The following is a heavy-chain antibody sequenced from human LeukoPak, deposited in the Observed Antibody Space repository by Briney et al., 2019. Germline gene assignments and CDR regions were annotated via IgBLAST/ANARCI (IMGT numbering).Heavy chain of an antibody. CDR1: GYTFTSYG. CDR3: ARAPSGSYYLDAFDI. Sequence: ASVKVSCKASGYTFTSYGISWVRQAPGQGLEWMGWINTNTGNPTYAQGFTGRFVFSLDTSVSTAYLQISSLKAEDTAVYYCARAPSGSYYLDAFDIWGQGTMVTVSS. D-gene: IGHD1-26*01. J-gene: IGHJ3*02. CDR2: INTNTGNP. V-gene: IGHV7-4-1*02.